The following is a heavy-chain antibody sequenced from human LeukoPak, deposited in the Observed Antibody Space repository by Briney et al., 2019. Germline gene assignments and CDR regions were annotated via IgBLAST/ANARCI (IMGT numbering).Heavy chain of an antibody. CDR1: GGSISSYY. D-gene: IGHD3-10*02. CDR3: ARDDESGLFRLGAFDI. V-gene: IGHV4-59*01. Sequence: SETLSLTCTVSGGSISSYYWSWIRQPPGKGLEWIGYIYYSGSTNYNPSLKSRVTISVDTSKNQFSLKLSSVTAADTAVYYCARDDESGLFRLGAFDIWGQGTMVTVSS. J-gene: IGHJ3*02. CDR2: IYYSGST.